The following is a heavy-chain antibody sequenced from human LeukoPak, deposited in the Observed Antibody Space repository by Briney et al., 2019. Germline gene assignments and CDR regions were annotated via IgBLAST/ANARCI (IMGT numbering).Heavy chain of an antibody. Sequence: GASVKVSCKVSGYTLTELSMHWVRQAPGEGLEWMGGFDPEDGETIYAQKFQGRVTMTEDTSTDTAYMELSSLRSEDTAVYYCATGWYYDFWSGSLTIHDYWGQGTLVTVSS. CDR3: ATGWYYDFWSGSLTIHDY. D-gene: IGHD3-3*01. V-gene: IGHV1-24*01. J-gene: IGHJ4*02. CDR1: GYTLTELS. CDR2: FDPEDGET.